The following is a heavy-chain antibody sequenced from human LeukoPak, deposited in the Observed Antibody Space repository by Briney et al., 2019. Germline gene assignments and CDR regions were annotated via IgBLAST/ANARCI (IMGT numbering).Heavy chain of an antibody. CDR2: ISGSGGST. J-gene: IGHJ4*02. Sequence: PGGSLRLSCAASGFTFSSYAMSWVRQAPGKGLEWVSAISGSGGSTYYADSVKGRFTISRDNSKNTLYLQMNSLRAEDTAVYYCARSLIAAVALNYWGQGTLVTVSS. D-gene: IGHD6-6*01. V-gene: IGHV3-23*01. CDR1: GFTFSSYA. CDR3: ARSLIAAVALNY.